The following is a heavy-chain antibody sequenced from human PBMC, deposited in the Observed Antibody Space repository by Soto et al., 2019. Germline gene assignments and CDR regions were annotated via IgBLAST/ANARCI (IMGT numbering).Heavy chain of an antibody. CDR2: IYYSGST. CDR3: ASRHSSPYFDY. CDR1: GGSISSGDYY. J-gene: IGHJ4*02. Sequence: SETLSLTCTVSGGSISSGDYYWSWIRQPPGKGLEWIGSIYYSGSTYYNPSLKSRVTISVDTSKYQFSLKLNSVTAADTAVYYCASRHSSPYFDYWGQGTLVTVSS. D-gene: IGHD6-13*01. V-gene: IGHV4-30-4*01.